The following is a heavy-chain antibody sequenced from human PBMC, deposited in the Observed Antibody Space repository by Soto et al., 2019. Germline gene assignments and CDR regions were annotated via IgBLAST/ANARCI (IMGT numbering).Heavy chain of an antibody. J-gene: IGHJ5*02. CDR2: IYYSGST. D-gene: IGHD3-10*01. CDR1: GGSISSGGYY. V-gene: IGHV4-31*03. Sequence: QVQLQESGPGLVKPSQTLSLTCTVSGGSISSGGYYWSWIRQHPGKGLEWIGYIYYSGSTYYNPSLRGRVTISVDTSKTQFSLKLSPVTAGDTAGYYCARDRAVRGGGGFDPWGQGTLVTVSS. CDR3: ARDRAVRGGGGFDP.